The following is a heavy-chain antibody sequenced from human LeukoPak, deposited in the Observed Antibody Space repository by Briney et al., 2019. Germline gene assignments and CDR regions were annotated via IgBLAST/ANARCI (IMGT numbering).Heavy chain of an antibody. J-gene: IGHJ5*02. D-gene: IGHD3-10*01. CDR1: GSTFTSYD. Sequence: ASVKVSCKASGSTFTSYDINWVRQATGQGLEWMGWMNPNSGNTGYAQKFQGRVTMTRNTSISTAYMELSSLRSEDTAVYYCARGRITMVRGVFDPWGQGTLVTVSS. V-gene: IGHV1-8*01. CDR3: ARGRITMVRGVFDP. CDR2: MNPNSGNT.